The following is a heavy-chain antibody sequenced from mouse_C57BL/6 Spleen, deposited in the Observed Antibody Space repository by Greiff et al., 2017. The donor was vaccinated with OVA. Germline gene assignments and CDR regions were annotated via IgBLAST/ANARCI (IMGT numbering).Heavy chain of an antibody. CDR2: ISYDGSN. CDR1: GYSITSGYY. V-gene: IGHV3-6*01. Sequence: VQLKESGPGLVKPSQSLSLTCSVTGYSITSGYYWNWIRQFPGNKLEWMGYISYDGSNNYNPSLKNRISITRDTSKNQFFLKLNSVTTEDTATYYCARGDDYDFDYWGQGTTLTVSS. D-gene: IGHD2-4*01. J-gene: IGHJ2*01. CDR3: ARGDDYDFDY.